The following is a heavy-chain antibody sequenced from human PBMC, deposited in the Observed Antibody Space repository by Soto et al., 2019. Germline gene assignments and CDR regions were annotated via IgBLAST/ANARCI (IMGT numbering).Heavy chain of an antibody. Sequence: PSETLSLTCTVSGGSISSSSYYWGWIRQPPGKGLEWIGSIYYSGSTYYNPSLKSRVTISVDTSKNQFSLKLSSVTAADTAVYYCAGEDIVVDYMDVWGKGTTVTVSS. D-gene: IGHD2-2*01. V-gene: IGHV4-39*01. J-gene: IGHJ6*03. CDR1: GGSISSSSYY. CDR3: AGEDIVVDYMDV. CDR2: IYYSGST.